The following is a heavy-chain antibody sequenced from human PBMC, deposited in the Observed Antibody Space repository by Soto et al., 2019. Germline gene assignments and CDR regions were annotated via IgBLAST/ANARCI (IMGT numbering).Heavy chain of an antibody. Sequence: QLQLQESGPGLVKPSESLSLTCTVSGDSFTIDSYYWAWIRQPPGKGLEWLGTISHTGTTFHNPSLKSRLTMSVDTSKNKFSLNLSSVTAADTALYFCARHSDKYVSSWYGLGSWGQGTLVTVSS. CDR3: ARHSDKYVSSWYGLGS. CDR1: GDSFTIDSYY. J-gene: IGHJ4*02. CDR2: ISHTGTT. D-gene: IGHD6-13*01. V-gene: IGHV4-39*01.